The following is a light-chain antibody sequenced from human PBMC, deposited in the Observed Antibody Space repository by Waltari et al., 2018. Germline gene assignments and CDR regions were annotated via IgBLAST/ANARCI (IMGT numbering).Light chain of an antibody. Sequence: DIQMTQSPSTLSASVGDRVTITCRASQSISSWLAWYQQKPGKAPKLLIYKASNLESGVPSRFSAGGSETEFTLTISSLQPDDFATYYCQQYNGYPWTFRQGTKVEVK. J-gene: IGKJ1*01. CDR3: QQYNGYPWT. CDR2: KAS. CDR1: QSISSW. V-gene: IGKV1-5*03.